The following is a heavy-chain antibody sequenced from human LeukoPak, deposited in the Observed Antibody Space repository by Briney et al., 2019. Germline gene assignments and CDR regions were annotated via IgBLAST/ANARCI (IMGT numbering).Heavy chain of an antibody. CDR3: AREGRGSSGYSFRASDWFDP. CDR2: INTNTGNA. D-gene: IGHD3-22*01. J-gene: IGHJ5*02. CDR1: GYTFTNYA. Sequence: ATVKVSCKVSGYTFTNYAMNWVRQAPGQGLEWMGWINTNTGNATYAQGFTGRFVFSLDTSVSTAYLQISSLKAEDTAVYYCAREGRGSSGYSFRASDWFDPWGQGTLVTVSS. V-gene: IGHV7-4-1*02.